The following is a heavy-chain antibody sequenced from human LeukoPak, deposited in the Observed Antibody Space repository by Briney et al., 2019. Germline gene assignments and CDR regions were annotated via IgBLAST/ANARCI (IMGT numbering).Heavy chain of an antibody. V-gene: IGHV3-7*05. Sequence: PRGSLRLSCAASGFTVSSNYMSWVRQAPGKGLEWVANIKQDGSEKYYVDSVKGRFTISRDNAKNSLYLQMNSLRAEDTAVYYCARDKHQYMITFGGFDYWGQGTLVTVSS. J-gene: IGHJ4*02. D-gene: IGHD3-16*01. CDR2: IKQDGSEK. CDR3: ARDKHQYMITFGGFDY. CDR1: GFTVSSNY.